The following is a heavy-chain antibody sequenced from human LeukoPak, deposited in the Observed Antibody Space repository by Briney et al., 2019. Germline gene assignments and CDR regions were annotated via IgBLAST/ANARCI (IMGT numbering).Heavy chain of an antibody. CDR2: MFYSGST. CDR1: GGSISSRSHC. D-gene: IGHD3-22*01. J-gene: IGHJ3*01. V-gene: IGHV4-39*01. Sequence: SETLSLTCTVSGGSISSRSHCWGWIRQPPGKGLEWIGTMFYSGSTSYNPSLKSRVAISVDTSENQFSLELSSVTAADTAVYYCAVAGVRYYDSSGLHAFDFWGRGTMVTVSS. CDR3: AVAGVRYYDSSGLHAFDF.